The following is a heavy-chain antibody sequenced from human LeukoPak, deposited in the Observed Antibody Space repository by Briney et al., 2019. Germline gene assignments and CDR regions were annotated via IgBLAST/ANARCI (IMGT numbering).Heavy chain of an antibody. D-gene: IGHD3-9*01. Sequence: SETLSLTCSVSGGSISSGDYYWSWIRQPPGKGLEWIGHIYYSGTTDYNPTLRSRVSISLDTSKNQFSLKPSSVTAADAAVYYCARDRYFIGFDYWGQGTLVTVSS. CDR3: ARDRYFIGFDY. CDR1: GGSISSGDYY. J-gene: IGHJ4*02. CDR2: IYYSGTT. V-gene: IGHV4-30-4*01.